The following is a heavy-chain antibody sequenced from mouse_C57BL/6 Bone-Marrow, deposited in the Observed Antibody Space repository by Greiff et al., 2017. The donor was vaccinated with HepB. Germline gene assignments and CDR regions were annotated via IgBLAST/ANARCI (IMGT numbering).Heavy chain of an antibody. CDR3: ATHYYGSSWFAY. CDR2: ISNGGGST. J-gene: IGHJ3*01. V-gene: IGHV5-12*01. CDR1: GFTFSDYY. Sequence: DVHLVESGGGLVQPGGSLKLSCAASGFTFSDYYMYWVRQTPEKRLEWVAYISNGGGSTYYPDTVKGRFTISRDNAKNTLYLQMSRLKSEDTAMYYCATHYYGSSWFAYWGQGTLVTVSA. D-gene: IGHD1-1*01.